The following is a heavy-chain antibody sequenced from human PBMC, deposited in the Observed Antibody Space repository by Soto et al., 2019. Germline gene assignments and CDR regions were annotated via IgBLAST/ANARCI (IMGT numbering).Heavy chain of an antibody. J-gene: IGHJ6*02. Sequence: PGGSLRLSCAASGFTFSSYAMSWVRQAPGKGLEWVSAISGSGGSTYYADSVKGRFTISRDNSKNTLYLQMNSLRAEDTAVYYCAKSFTALGRCYYGMDVWGQGTTVTVSS. D-gene: IGHD7-27*01. CDR2: ISGSGGST. CDR1: GFTFSSYA. V-gene: IGHV3-23*01. CDR3: AKSFTALGRCYYGMDV.